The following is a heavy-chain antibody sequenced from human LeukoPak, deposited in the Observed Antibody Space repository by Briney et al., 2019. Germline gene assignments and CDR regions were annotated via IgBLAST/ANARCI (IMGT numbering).Heavy chain of an antibody. D-gene: IGHD3-10*01. V-gene: IGHV3-23*01. Sequence: GGSLRLSCSASGCAFSSYAMSWVRQAPGKGLEWVSSIISSGDVTYYADSVKGRFTISRDNSKNTVHLQMNSLRAEDTAVYYCARGKYYYGSGTHYFDYWGQGTLVTVSS. CDR2: IISSGDVT. CDR3: ARGKYYYGSGTHYFDY. J-gene: IGHJ4*02. CDR1: GCAFSSYA.